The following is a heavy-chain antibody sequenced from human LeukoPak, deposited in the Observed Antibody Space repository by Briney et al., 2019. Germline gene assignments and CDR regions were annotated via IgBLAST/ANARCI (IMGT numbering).Heavy chain of an antibody. V-gene: IGHV1-24*01. CDR3: AAESNYRGYDSVAFDI. CDR1: GYALTELS. CDR2: YDPEDGAI. D-gene: IGHD5-12*01. J-gene: IGHJ3*02. Sequence: GASVKVSCKVSGYALTELSMHWVRQAPGKGLEWMGGYDPEDGAIIYAQKFQGRATVTEDTSTDTAHIELSRLTSEDTAVYYCAAESNYRGYDSVAFDIWGQGTMVIVSS.